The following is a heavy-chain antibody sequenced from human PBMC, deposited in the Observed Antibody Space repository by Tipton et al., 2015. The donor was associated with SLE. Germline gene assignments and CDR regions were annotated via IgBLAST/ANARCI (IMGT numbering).Heavy chain of an antibody. Sequence: LRLSCTVSGGSISSYYWSWIRQPPGKGLEWIGYIYYSGGNNNNLSLQSRVTISVDTSKNQFSLKLSSVIAADTAGFYWSSGGYGSGGPYLGGWFDPLGRGTLVTVSS. CDR2: IYYSGGN. CDR1: GGSISSYY. V-gene: IGHV4-59*08. J-gene: IGHJ5*02. CDR3: SSGGYGSGGPYLGGWFDP. D-gene: IGHD3-10*01.